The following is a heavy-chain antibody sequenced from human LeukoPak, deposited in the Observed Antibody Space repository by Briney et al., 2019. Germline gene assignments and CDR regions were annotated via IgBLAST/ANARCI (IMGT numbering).Heavy chain of an antibody. V-gene: IGHV3-23*01. D-gene: IGHD1-14*01. CDR1: GFTFTSYS. CDR3: ARTPDGADY. CDR2: ISGGGGST. Sequence: GGSLRLSCAASGFTFTSYSMNWVRQAPGKGLEWVSTISGGGGSTYYADSVKGRFTISRDNSKNTLYLQVNSLRAEDTAVYYCARTPDGADYWGQGTLVTVSS. J-gene: IGHJ4*02.